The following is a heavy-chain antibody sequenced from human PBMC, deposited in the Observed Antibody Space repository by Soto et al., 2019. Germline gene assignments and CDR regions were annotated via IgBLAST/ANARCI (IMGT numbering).Heavy chain of an antibody. J-gene: IGHJ6*02. V-gene: IGHV1-2*02. Sequence: GTSVKLSCKASGDVFSNYFMHWVRQAPGQGLEWMGYINPQSGGSKYEDNFQDRVTMTRDTPKTTVYMELRGLKASDTAMYYCARRGSSGWYCMDVWGQGTTVTVSS. CDR1: GDVFSNYF. CDR2: INPQSGGS. D-gene: IGHD6-19*01. CDR3: ARRGSSGWYCMDV.